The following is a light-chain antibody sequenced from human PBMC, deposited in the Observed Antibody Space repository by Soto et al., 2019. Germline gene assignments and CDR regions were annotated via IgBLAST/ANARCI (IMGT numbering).Light chain of an antibody. J-gene: IGLJ3*02. Sequence: QSVLTQPPSVSGAPGQRVTISCTGSSSNIGAGYDVHWYQQLPGTAPKLLIYGNINRPSGVPDRLSGSKSGTSASLAITGLQAEDEADYYCQSYDSSLSGWVFGGGTKVTVL. V-gene: IGLV1-40*01. CDR3: QSYDSSLSGWV. CDR2: GNI. CDR1: SSNIGAGYD.